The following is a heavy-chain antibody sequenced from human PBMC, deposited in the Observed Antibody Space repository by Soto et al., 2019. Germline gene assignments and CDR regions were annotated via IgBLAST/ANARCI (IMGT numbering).Heavy chain of an antibody. D-gene: IGHD1-7*01. CDR3: AGTSSLQWYYMDV. CDR1: GDSVSSNSAA. Sequence: QVQLQQSGPGLVRPSQTLSLTCVISGDSVSSNSAAWNWIRQSPSRGLEWLGRTYYRSRWYNDYAVSVRSRITVNADTSKNQVSLHLNSVTPEDTAVYCCAGTSSLQWYYMDVWDKGTTVTVSS. J-gene: IGHJ6*03. CDR2: TYYRSRWYN. V-gene: IGHV6-1*01.